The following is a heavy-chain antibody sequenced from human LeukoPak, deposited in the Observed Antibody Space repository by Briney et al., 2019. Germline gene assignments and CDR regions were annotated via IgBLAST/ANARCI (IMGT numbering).Heavy chain of an antibody. CDR2: INHSGST. J-gene: IGHJ4*02. D-gene: IGHD3-22*01. V-gene: IGHV4-34*01. CDR1: GGSFSGYY. CDR3: ARRYYYDSGGTYYFDY. Sequence: SETLSLTCAVYGGSFSGYYWSWIRQPPGKGLEWIGEINHSGSTNYNPSLKSRVTISVDMSQNRFSLKLSSVTAADTAVYYCARRYYYDSGGTYYFDYWGRGTLVTVSS.